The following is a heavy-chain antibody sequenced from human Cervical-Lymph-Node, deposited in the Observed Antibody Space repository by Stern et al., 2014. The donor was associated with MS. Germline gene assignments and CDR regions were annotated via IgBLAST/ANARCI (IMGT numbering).Heavy chain of an antibody. V-gene: IGHV4-59*01. D-gene: IGHD2-15*01. Sequence: QEQLRESGPGLVKPSETLSLTCTASGGSISGYYWSWSRQPPGKGLEWIGYIYYSGSTNYHPSLKSRVPISVDTSKNQFSLNLSSVTAEDTAVYYCARDTYCSGGTCFYWYFDLWGRGTRVTVSS. CDR2: IYYSGST. CDR1: GGSISGYY. CDR3: ARDTYCSGGTCFYWYFDL. J-gene: IGHJ2*01.